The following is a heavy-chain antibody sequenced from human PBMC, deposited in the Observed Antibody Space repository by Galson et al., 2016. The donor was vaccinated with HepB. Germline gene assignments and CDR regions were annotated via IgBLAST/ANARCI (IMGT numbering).Heavy chain of an antibody. D-gene: IGHD3-22*01. V-gene: IGHV3-9*01. Sequence: SLRLSCAASGFKLSHYAMHWVRQAPGKGLEWVSGISWNSGSIGYADSVKGRFTISRDNAKNSLYLQMNSLRAEDTALYYCAKDSGAYYYDSSGHRRNAFDIWGQGTVVTVSS. CDR1: GFKLSHYA. CDR3: AKDSGAYYYDSSGHRRNAFDI. CDR2: ISWNSGSI. J-gene: IGHJ3*02.